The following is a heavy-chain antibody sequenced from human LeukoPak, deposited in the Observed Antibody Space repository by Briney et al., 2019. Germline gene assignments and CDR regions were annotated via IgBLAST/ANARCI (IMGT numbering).Heavy chain of an antibody. CDR2: IYYSGST. CDR3: ARSRYGSGSYWRGMDYYYYYYMDV. V-gene: IGHV4-59*01. J-gene: IGHJ6*03. CDR1: GGSFSGYY. D-gene: IGHD3-10*01. Sequence: SETLSLTCAVYGGSFSGYYWSWIRQPPGKGLEWIGYIYYSGSTNYNPSLKSRVTISVDTSKNQFSLKLSSVTAADTAVYYCARSRYGSGSYWRGMDYYYYYYMDVWGKGTTVTISS.